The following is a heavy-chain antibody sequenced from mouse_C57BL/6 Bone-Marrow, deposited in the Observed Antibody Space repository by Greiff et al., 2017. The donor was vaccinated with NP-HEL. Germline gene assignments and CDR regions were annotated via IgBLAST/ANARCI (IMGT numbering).Heavy chain of an antibody. CDR3: ARRDYLYYAMDY. Sequence: EVKLVESGPELVKPGASVKISCKASGYSFTGYYMNWVKQSPEKSLEWIGEINPSTGGTTYNQKFKAKATLTVDKSSSTAYMQLKSLTSEDSAVYYCARRDYLYYAMDYWGQGTSVTVSS. J-gene: IGHJ4*01. V-gene: IGHV1-42*01. D-gene: IGHD2-4*01. CDR1: GYSFTGYY. CDR2: INPSTGGT.